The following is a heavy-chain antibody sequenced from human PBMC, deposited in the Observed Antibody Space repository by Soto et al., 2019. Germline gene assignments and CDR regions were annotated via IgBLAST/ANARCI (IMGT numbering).Heavy chain of an antibody. CDR2: IYSGGST. CDR3: ARDLRFLGWSTWGEVYYYYMDV. Sequence: PGGSLRLSCAASGFTVSSNYMSWVRQAPGKGLEWVSVIYSGGSTYYADSVKGRFTISRDNSKNTLYLQMNSLRAEDTAVYYCARDLRFLGWSTWGEVYYYYMDVWGKGTTVTVSS. CDR1: GFTVSSNY. D-gene: IGHD3-3*01. V-gene: IGHV3-66*01. J-gene: IGHJ6*03.